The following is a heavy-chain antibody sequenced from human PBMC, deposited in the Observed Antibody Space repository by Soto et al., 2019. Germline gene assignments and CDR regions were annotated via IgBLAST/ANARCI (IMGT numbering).Heavy chain of an antibody. CDR3: ARLRIATNNYKWFDP. CDR2: IYVTGAV. D-gene: IGHD2-21*01. Sequence: PXETLSLTCSVSGSALHSGNYYWSWIRQVPGKGLEWIGHIYVTGAVDYNPSLRDRITISQDTSERQFSLNLRLVTAADTAVYYCARLRIATNNYKWFDPWGQGTLVTVSS. V-gene: IGHV4-31*03. CDR1: GSALHSGNYY. J-gene: IGHJ5*02.